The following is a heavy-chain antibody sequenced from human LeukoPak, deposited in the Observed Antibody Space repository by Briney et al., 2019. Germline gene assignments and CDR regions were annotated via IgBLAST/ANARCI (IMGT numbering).Heavy chain of an antibody. CDR2: ISGSGDST. CDR1: GFTFSSYA. D-gene: IGHD6-19*01. CDR3: ARRSGVAVAGAFDY. Sequence: GGSLRLSCAASGFTFSSYAMRWVRQAPGKGLEWVSGISGSGDSTYYADSVKGRFTISRDNSKNALYLQMNSLRAEDTAVYFCARRSGVAVAGAFDYWGQGTLVTVSS. J-gene: IGHJ4*02. V-gene: IGHV3-23*01.